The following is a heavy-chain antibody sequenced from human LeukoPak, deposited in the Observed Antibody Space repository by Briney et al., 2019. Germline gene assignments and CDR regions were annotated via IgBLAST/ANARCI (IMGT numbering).Heavy chain of an antibody. Sequence: SGGSLRLSCAASGFTFSSYSMNWVRQAPGKGLEWVSSISSSSRYIYYADSVKGRFTISRGNAKNSLYLQMNSLRAEDTAVYYCARGGVGATDLDYWGQGTLVTVSS. CDR3: ARGGVGATDLDY. CDR2: ISSSSRYI. V-gene: IGHV3-21*01. J-gene: IGHJ4*02. CDR1: GFTFSSYS. D-gene: IGHD1-26*01.